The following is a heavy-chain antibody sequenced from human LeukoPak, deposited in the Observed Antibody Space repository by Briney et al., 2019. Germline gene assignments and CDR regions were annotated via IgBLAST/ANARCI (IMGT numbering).Heavy chain of an antibody. CDR3: AVKGGYNDWDAPFDY. V-gene: IGHV3-74*01. CDR1: GFTFSSYW. CDR2: INGDGTST. J-gene: IGHJ4*02. Sequence: GGSLRLSCAASGFTFSSYWMHWVRQAPGKGLMWAARINGDGTSTTYADSVKGRFTISRDNAKKALYLQMNSLGAEDTAVYYCAVKGGYNDWDAPFDYWGQGTLVTVSS. D-gene: IGHD5-12*01.